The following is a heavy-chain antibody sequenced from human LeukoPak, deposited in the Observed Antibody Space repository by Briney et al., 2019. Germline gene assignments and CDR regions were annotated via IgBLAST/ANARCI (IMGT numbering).Heavy chain of an antibody. V-gene: IGHV3-23*01. CDR3: AKDIWSSGSNGMDV. J-gene: IGHJ6*02. CDR2: ISGSGGNT. Sequence: GGSLRLSCAVSGFIFNNYAMSWVRQAPGKGLEWVSAISGSGGNTYYADSVKGRFTISRDNAKNSLYLQMNSLRAEDTALYYCAKDIWSSGSNGMDVWGQGTTVTVSS. CDR1: GFIFNNYA. D-gene: IGHD6-19*01.